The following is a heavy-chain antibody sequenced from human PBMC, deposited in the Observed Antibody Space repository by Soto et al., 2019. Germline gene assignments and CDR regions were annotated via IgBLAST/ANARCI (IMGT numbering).Heavy chain of an antibody. CDR2: ISYDGSNK. D-gene: IGHD2-2*01. Sequence: QVQLVESGGGVVQPGRSLRLSCAASGFTFSSYGMHWVRQAPGKGLEWVAVISYDGSNKYYADSVKGRFTISRDNSKNTLYLQMNSLRAEDTAVYYCAKDPEIVVVPAATLGMDVWGQGTTLTVSS. CDR3: AKDPEIVVVPAATLGMDV. CDR1: GFTFSSYG. V-gene: IGHV3-30*18. J-gene: IGHJ6*02.